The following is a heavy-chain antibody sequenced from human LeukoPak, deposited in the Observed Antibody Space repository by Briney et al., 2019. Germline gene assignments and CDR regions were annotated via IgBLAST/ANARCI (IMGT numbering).Heavy chain of an antibody. V-gene: IGHV3-23*03. D-gene: IGHD2-2*01. Sequence: TGGSLRLSCAASGFTFSSYAMSWVRQAPGKGLEWVSVIYSGGSTYYADSVKGRFTISRDNSKNTVYLQMNSLRPEDTAVYYCAKGVAVVPAVADYWGQGTLVTVSS. J-gene: IGHJ4*02. CDR3: AKGVAVVPAVADY. CDR1: GFTFSSYA. CDR2: IYSGGST.